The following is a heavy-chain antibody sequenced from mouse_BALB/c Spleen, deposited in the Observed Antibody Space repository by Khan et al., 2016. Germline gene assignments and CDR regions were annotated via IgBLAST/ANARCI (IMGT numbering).Heavy chain of an antibody. CDR2: ISYSGST. J-gene: IGHJ3*01. Sequence: EVQLQESGPGLVKPSQSLSLTCTVTGYSLTSDYAWNWIRQFPGNKLEWMGYISYSGSTSYNPSLKSRISITRDTSKNQFFLQLTSVTTEDTATYYGARDYYGSSFFDYWGQGTLVTVSA. CDR1: GYSLTSDYA. CDR3: ARDYYGSSFFDY. D-gene: IGHD1-1*01. V-gene: IGHV3-2*02.